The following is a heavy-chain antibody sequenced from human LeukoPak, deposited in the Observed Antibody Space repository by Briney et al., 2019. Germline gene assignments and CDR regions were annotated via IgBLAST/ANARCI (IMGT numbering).Heavy chain of an antibody. D-gene: IGHD3-22*01. CDR2: ISPYNGNI. V-gene: IGHV1-18*01. J-gene: IGHJ4*02. CDR1: GYTFTSCG. Sequence: ASVKVSFKASGYTFTSCGISWVRHAPGQGLEWMGWISPYNGNINYAQKLQGRVTMSPDTSTSTAYMELRSLRSDDTAVYYCVRDCDRAGYYCYWGQGTLVTVSS. CDR3: VRDCDRAGYYCY.